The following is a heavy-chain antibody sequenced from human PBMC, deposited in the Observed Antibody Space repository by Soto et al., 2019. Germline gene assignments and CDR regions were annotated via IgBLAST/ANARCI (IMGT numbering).Heavy chain of an antibody. CDR3: ARQSEWLVRVDY. V-gene: IGHV4-39*01. CDR2: IYYSGST. J-gene: IGHJ4*02. D-gene: IGHD6-19*01. CDR1: GGSISSSSYY. Sequence: QLQLQESGPGLVKPSETLSLTCTVSGGSISSSSYYWGWIRQPPGKGLEWIGSIYYSGSTYYNPSLKRRVPISVDTSKNQFSVKLSSVTAADTAVYYCARQSEWLVRVDYWGQGTLVTVSS.